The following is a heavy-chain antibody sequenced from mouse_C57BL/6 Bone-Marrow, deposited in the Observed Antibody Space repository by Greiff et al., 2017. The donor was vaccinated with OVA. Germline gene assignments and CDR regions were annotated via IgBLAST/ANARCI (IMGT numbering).Heavy chain of an antibody. CDR2: IYPGDGDT. Sequence: VQLQQSGAELVKPGASVKISCKASGYAFSSYWMNWVKQRPGKGLEWIGQIYPGDGDTNYNGKFKGKATLTADKSSSTAYMQLSSLTSEDSAVYFCAISDHYGSSYDYWGQGTTLTVSS. V-gene: IGHV1-80*01. D-gene: IGHD1-1*01. CDR1: GYAFSSYW. CDR3: AISDHYGSSYDY. J-gene: IGHJ2*01.